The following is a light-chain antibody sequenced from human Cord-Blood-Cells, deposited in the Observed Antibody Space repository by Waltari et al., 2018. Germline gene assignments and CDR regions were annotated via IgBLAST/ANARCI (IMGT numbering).Light chain of an antibody. CDR3: QQYGSSPYT. Sequence: EIVLPQSPGTLSLSPRERATLSCRAIQSVSSSYLAWYQQKPGQAPRLLIYGASSSATGIPDRFSGSGSGTDFTLTISRLEPEDFAVYYCQQYGSSPYTFGQGTKLEIK. CDR2: GAS. CDR1: QSVSSSY. J-gene: IGKJ2*01. V-gene: IGKV3-20*01.